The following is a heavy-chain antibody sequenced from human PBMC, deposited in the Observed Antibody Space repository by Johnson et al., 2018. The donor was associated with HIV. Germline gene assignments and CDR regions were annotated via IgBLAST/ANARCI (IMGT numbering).Heavy chain of an antibody. CDR2: ISYDGSNK. Sequence: QVQLVESGGGLVQPGGSLRLSCAASGFTFSSYAMNWVRQAPGKGLEWVAVISYDGSNKYYADSVKGRFTISRDNSKNTLYLQMNSLRAEDTAVYYCARDRSTPQPYYYDSSGYRGYSAFDIWGQGTMVTVSS. CDR3: ARDRSTPQPYYYDSSGYRGYSAFDI. D-gene: IGHD3-22*01. CDR1: GFTFSSYA. J-gene: IGHJ3*02. V-gene: IGHV3-30*04.